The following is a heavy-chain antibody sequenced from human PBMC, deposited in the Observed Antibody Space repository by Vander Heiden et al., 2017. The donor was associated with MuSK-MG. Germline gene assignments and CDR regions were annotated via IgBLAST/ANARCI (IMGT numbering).Heavy chain of an antibody. CDR3: VRVTPGTGGDF. Sequence: EVQLVEPGGGLVQPGGSLRLSCTASGFTFSDRYMDWVRQAPGKGLEWVGRARNRANDYTTHHAASVEGRFTISRDESKNTLYLQMDSLKTEDTAMYYCVRVTPGTGGDFWGQGTLVTVSS. D-gene: IGHD2-21*02. J-gene: IGHJ4*02. CDR1: GFTFSDRY. V-gene: IGHV3-72*01. CDR2: ARNRANDYTT.